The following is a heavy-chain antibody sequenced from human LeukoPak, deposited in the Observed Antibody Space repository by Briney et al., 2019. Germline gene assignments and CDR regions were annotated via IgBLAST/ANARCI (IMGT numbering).Heavy chain of an antibody. V-gene: IGHV3-23*01. D-gene: IGHD1-26*01. J-gene: IGHJ4*02. Sequence: GGSLRLSCAASGLTFSNYAMSWFRQAPGKGLEWVSGITSGFTPHYADSVKGRFSISRDNSKNTFHLQMNSLRAEDTAVYYCAKDYSDSRVGDVFFEYWGQGTLVTVSS. CDR3: AKDYSDSRVGDVFFEY. CDR2: ITSGFTP. CDR1: GLTFSNYA.